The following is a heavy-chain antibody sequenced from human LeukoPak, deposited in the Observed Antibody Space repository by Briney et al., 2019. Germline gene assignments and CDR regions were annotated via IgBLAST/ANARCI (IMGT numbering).Heavy chain of an antibody. Sequence: GGSLRLSCAASGFTFSSYGMHWVRQAPGKGLEWVAVISYDGSNKYYADSVKGRFTISRDNSKNTLYLQMNSLRAEDTAVYYCAKEACGGSCTSDYFDYWGQGTLVTVSS. J-gene: IGHJ4*02. D-gene: IGHD2-15*01. CDR1: GFTFSSYG. CDR2: ISYDGSNK. V-gene: IGHV3-30*18. CDR3: AKEACGGSCTSDYFDY.